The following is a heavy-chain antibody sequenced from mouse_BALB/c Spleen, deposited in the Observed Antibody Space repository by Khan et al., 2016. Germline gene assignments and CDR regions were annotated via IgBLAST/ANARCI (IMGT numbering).Heavy chain of an antibody. Sequence: VQLKESGAELVKPGASVKLSCTASGFNIKDTYMHWVKQRPEQGLEWIGRIDPANGNTKYDPKFQGKATITADTSSNTAYLQLSSLTSEDTAVYYCHRYDYAMDYWGQGTAVTVSS. V-gene: IGHV14-3*02. CDR3: HRYDYAMDY. J-gene: IGHJ4*01. D-gene: IGHD2-14*01. CDR1: GFNIKDTY. CDR2: IDPANGNT.